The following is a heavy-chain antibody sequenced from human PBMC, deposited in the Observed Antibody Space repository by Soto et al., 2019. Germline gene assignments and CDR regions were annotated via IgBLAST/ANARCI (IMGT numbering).Heavy chain of an antibody. CDR1: GFTFGDYA. V-gene: IGHV3-9*01. J-gene: IGHJ4*02. Sequence: EVQLVESGGGLVQPGRSLRLSCAASGFTFGDYAMHWVRQGPGKGLEWVSSISWNSGNLGYADSVKGRFTISRDNAKNSPYLQMNSLRGEDTALYYCAKGASTTVFAFNDYWGQGTLVTVSS. CDR2: ISWNSGNL. D-gene: IGHD4-17*01. CDR3: AKGASTTVFAFNDY.